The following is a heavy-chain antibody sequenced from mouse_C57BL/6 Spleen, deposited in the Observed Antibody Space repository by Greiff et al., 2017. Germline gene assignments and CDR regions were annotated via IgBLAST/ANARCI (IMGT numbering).Heavy chain of an antibody. CDR1: GYTFTDYN. V-gene: IGHV1-22*01. J-gene: IGHJ2*01. CDR3: ARFLLRYYIDY. CDR2: INPNNGGT. Sequence: EVKVVESGPELVKPGASVTMSCKASGYTFTDYNMHWVKQSHGTSLEWIGYINPNNGGTNYNQKFKGKATLTVNKSSSTASMELRSLTSEDSAVYYFARFLLRYYIDYWVQGTTLTVSS. D-gene: IGHD1-1*01.